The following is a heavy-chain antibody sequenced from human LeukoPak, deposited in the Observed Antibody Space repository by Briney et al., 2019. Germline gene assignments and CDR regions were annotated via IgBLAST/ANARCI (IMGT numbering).Heavy chain of an antibody. CDR3: ARGGYCCSSSCYPYNMDV. CDR2: IYTSGNT. V-gene: IGHV4-4*07. Sequence: SGPTLVNPSETLSLTCSVSGASISTYYWNWIRQSAGKGLEWIGRIYTSGNTNYNPSLKSRVTMSADTSKNQLSLKLSSVTAADTAVYYCARGGYCCSSSCYPYNMDVWGKGTTVTVSS. D-gene: IGHD2-2*03. J-gene: IGHJ6*03. CDR1: GASISTYY.